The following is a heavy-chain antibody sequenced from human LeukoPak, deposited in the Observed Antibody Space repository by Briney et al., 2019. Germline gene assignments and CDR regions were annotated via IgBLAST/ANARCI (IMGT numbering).Heavy chain of an antibody. CDR1: GFTFSSQG. V-gene: IGHV3-23*01. D-gene: IGHD3-10*01. CDR3: ASHYGSGSNNGLDP. CDR2: ISGSGDGT. J-gene: IGHJ5*02. Sequence: GGSLRLSCAASGFTFSSQGMTWVRQAPGKGLEWVSAISGSGDGTFYADSVKGRFTISRDNSRNTLYLQMNSLRAEDTAVYYCASHYGSGSNNGLDPWGQGTLVTVSS.